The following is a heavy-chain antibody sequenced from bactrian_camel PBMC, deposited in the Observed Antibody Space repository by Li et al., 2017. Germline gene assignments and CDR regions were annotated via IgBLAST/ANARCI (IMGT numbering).Heavy chain of an antibody. CDR3: AKDGGRASYSGGYYYMSEYNY. V-gene: IGHV3S55*01. Sequence: HVQLVESGGGSVQAGETLRLSCERSGFTFADSDMAWYRQAPGNECELVSTIVSDGRTYYADSVKGRFTISQDHAKNTVYLQLNSLKTEDTAMYYCAKDGGRASYSGGYYYMSEYNYWGQGTQVTVS. CDR2: IVSDGRT. J-gene: IGHJ4*01. D-gene: IGHD2*01. CDR1: GFTFADSD.